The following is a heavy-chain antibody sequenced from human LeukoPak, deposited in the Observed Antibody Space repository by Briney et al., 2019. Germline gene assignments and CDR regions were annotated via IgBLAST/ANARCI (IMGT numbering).Heavy chain of an antibody. V-gene: IGHV1-8*01. Sequence: ASVKVSCKASGYTFTSYDINWVRQATGQGLEWMGWMNPNSGNTGYAQKFQGRVTMTRNTSISTAYMELSSLRSEDTAVYYCARVRPGYSSSWYGISWFDPWGQGTLVTVSS. J-gene: IGHJ5*02. CDR3: ARVRPGYSSSWYGISWFDP. D-gene: IGHD6-13*01. CDR2: MNPNSGNT. CDR1: GYTFTSYD.